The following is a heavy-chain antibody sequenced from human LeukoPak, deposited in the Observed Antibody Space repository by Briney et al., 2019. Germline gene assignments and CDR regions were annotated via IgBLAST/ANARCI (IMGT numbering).Heavy chain of an antibody. CDR1: GYTFTSYG. V-gene: IGHV1-18*01. CDR3: AREGVYYDILTGRPYYYYYGMDV. CDR2: ISAYNGNT. J-gene: IGHJ6*02. D-gene: IGHD3-9*01. Sequence: GASVKVSYKASGYTFTSYGISWVRQAPGQGLEWMGWISAYNGNTNYAQELQGRVTMTTDTSTSTAYMELRSLRSDDTAVYYCAREGVYYDILTGRPYYYYYGMDVWGQGTTVTVSS.